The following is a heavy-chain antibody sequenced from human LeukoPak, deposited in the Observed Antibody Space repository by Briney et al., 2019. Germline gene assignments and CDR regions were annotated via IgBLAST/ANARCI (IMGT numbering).Heavy chain of an antibody. CDR2: TYYSGST. V-gene: IGHV4-59*01. CDR3: ARTPVSTVTTPDNLDY. CDR1: GGSISSYY. J-gene: IGHJ4*02. Sequence: SETLSLTCTVPGGSISSYYWSWIRQPPGKGLEWIGYTYYSGSTNYNPSLKSRVTISVDTSKNQFSLKLSSVTAADTAVYYCARTPVSTVTTPDNLDYWGQGTLVTVSS. D-gene: IGHD4-11*01.